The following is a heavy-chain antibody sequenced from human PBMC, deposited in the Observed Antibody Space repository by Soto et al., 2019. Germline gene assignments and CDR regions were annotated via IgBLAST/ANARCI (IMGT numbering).Heavy chain of an antibody. Sequence: EVQLLESGGGLVQPGESLRLSCAASGFTFSSYAMSWVRQAPGKGLEWVSVISGSGNNTYYADSVKGRFTISRDNSKNTLNLQMNSLRAEDTALYYCAKIGYSYGFFDYWGQGTLVTVSS. CDR2: ISGSGNNT. CDR3: AKIGYSYGFFDY. V-gene: IGHV3-23*01. J-gene: IGHJ4*02. CDR1: GFTFSSYA. D-gene: IGHD5-18*01.